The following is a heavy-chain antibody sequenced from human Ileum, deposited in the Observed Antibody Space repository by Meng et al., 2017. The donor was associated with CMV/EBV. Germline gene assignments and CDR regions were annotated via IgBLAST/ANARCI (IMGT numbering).Heavy chain of an antibody. J-gene: IGHJ4*02. Sequence: GGSLRLSCAASGFTFSTYAMGWVRQAPGRGLEWVSAVYSGGSTTHYADSLEGRITISRDNSKDTLCLQMNGLRGEDTAVYYCAKYFDSTGYHGFFDFWGQGTLVTVSS. V-gene: IGHV3-23*03. CDR3: AKYFDSTGYHGFFDF. D-gene: IGHD3-22*01. CDR1: GFTFSTYA. CDR2: VYSGGSTT.